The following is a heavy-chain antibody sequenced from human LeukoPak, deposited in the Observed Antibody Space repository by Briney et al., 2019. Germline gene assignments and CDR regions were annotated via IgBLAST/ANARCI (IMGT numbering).Heavy chain of an antibody. V-gene: IGHV4-34*01. Sequence: SETLSLTCAVYGGSFSGYYWSWIRQPPGKGLEWIGEINHSGSTNYNPSLKSRVTISVDTSKNQFSLNMNSVTAADTAVYYCARDRSTSPITWDQGILVTVSS. CDR1: GGSFSGYY. CDR3: ARDRSTSPIT. D-gene: IGHD6-13*01. J-gene: IGHJ5*02. CDR2: INHSGST.